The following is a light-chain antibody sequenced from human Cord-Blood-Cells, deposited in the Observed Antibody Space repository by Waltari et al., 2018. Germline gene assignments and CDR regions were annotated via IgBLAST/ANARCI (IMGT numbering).Light chain of an antibody. V-gene: IGKV1-39*01. CDR1: QSISSY. CDR2: AAS. CDR3: QQSYRTPYT. J-gene: IGKJ2*01. Sequence: DIQMTQSPSSLSASVGDRVTITCRASQSISSYLNWYQQKPGKAPKLLIYAASSLQSGXXXXFSGSGSGTDFTLTISSLQPEDFATYYCQQSYRTPYTFGQGTKLEIK.